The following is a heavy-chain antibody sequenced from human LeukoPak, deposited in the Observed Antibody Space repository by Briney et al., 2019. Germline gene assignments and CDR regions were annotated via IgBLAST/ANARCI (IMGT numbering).Heavy chain of an antibody. V-gene: IGHV5-51*01. J-gene: IGHJ5*02. Sequence: GESLKISCKGSGYSFTSYWIGWVRQMPGKGLEWMGIIYPGDSDTRYSPSFQGQVTISADKSISTAYLQWSSLKASDTAMYYCARSRTYCSSTSCYSFGSRGVTYWFDPWGQGTLVTVSS. CDR3: ARSRTYCSSTSCYSFGSRGVTYWFDP. CDR2: IYPGDSDT. D-gene: IGHD2-2*01. CDR1: GYSFTSYW.